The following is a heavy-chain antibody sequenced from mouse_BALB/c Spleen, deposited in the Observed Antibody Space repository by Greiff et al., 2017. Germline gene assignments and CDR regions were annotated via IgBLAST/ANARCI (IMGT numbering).Heavy chain of an antibody. CDR3: ARRGYGSSYGYYYAMDY. J-gene: IGHJ4*01. D-gene: IGHD1-1*01. V-gene: IGHV1-7*01. CDR2: INPSTGYT. Sequence: QVQLKQSGAELAKPGASVKMSCKASGYTFTSYWMHWVKQRPGPGMEWIGYINPSTGYTEYNQKFKDKATLTADKSSSTAYMQLSSLTSEDSAVYYCARRGYGSSYGYYYAMDYWGQGTSVTVSS. CDR1: GYTFTSYW.